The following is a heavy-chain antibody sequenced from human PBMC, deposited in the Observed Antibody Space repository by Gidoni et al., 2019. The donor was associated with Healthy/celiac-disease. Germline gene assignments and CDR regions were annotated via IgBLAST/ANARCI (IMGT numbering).Heavy chain of an antibody. CDR3: ARESSSSSYYFDY. CDR1: GFICSSYA. J-gene: IGHJ4*02. D-gene: IGHD6-6*01. CDR2: ISYDGRNT. V-gene: IGHV3-30-3*01. Sequence: QVQLVEAGGGVGQPGRSRRLACAASGFICSSYAMHWVRQAPGKGLEWLAVISYDGRNTYYAASVPGRFTISSDNSKTTLYLHMNSLRAEDTAVYYCARESSSSSYYFDYWGQGPLVTVSS.